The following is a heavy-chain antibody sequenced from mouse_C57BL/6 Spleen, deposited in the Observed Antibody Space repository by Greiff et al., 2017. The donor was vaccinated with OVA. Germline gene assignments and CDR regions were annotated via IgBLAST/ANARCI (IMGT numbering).Heavy chain of an antibody. CDR3: ARENYGSSYGYFDV. CDR2: INPNYGTT. V-gene: IGHV1-39*01. D-gene: IGHD1-1*01. CDR1: GYSFTDYN. J-gene: IGHJ1*03. Sequence: EVKLMESGPELVKPGASVKISCKASGYSFTDYNMNWVKQSNGKSLEWIGVINPNYGTTSYNQKFKGKATLTVDQSSSTAYMQLNSLTSEDSAVYYCARENYGSSYGYFDVWGTGTTVTVSS.